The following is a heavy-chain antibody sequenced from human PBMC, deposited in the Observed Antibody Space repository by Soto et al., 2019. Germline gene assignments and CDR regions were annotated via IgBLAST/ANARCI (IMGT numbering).Heavy chain of an antibody. CDR3: VKDGDNTGYYFTYYFDH. J-gene: IGHJ4*02. CDR1: ASTLTRYT. Sequence: AASFRLSCAASASTLTRYTMNWSRQARGKGLEWFALTSWDGGTAAYADSVKGRFTVSRDNKKSFLYLQMDSLWPDDTALYYCVKDGDNTGYYFTYYFDHWGQGAPVTVSS. V-gene: IGHV3-43*01. D-gene: IGHD3-22*01. CDR2: TSWDGGTA.